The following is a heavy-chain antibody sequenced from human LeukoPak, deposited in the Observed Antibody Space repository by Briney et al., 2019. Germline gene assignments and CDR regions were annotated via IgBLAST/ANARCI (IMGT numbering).Heavy chain of an antibody. CDR2: IYYSRST. CDR3: ARARMITFGGVIASRYFDY. J-gene: IGHJ4*02. Sequence: SETLSLTCTVSGGSISSYYWSWIRQPPGKGLEWIGYIYYSRSTNYNPSLKSRVTISVDTSKNQFSLKLSSVTAADTAVYYCARARMITFGGVIASRYFDYWGQGTLVTVSS. D-gene: IGHD3-16*02. V-gene: IGHV4-59*01. CDR1: GGSISSYY.